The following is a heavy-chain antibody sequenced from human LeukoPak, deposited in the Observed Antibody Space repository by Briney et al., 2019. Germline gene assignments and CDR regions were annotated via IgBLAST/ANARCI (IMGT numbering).Heavy chain of an antibody. CDR1: GFTFSSYW. CDR2: IKQDGSEK. CDR3: ARGIVVVPASDYYMDV. Sequence: GGSLRLSCAASGFTFSSYWMSWVRQAPGKGLEWVANIKQDGSEKYYVDSVKGRFTISRDNAKNSLYLQMNSLRAEDTAVYYCARGIVVVPASDYYMDVWGKGTTVTASS. V-gene: IGHV3-7*04. J-gene: IGHJ6*03. D-gene: IGHD2-2*01.